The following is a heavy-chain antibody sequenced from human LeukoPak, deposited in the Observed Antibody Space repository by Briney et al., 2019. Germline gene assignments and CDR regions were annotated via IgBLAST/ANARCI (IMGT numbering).Heavy chain of an antibody. V-gene: IGHV1-2*06. D-gene: IGHD2-8*01. Sequence: ASVKVSCKASGYTFTDYYMHWVRQAPGQGLEWMGRINPNSGGTNYAQKFRGRVTMTRDTSISTAYMELSRLRSDDTAVYYCAREGVNTGVDYWGQGTLVTVSS. CDR2: INPNSGGT. CDR1: GYTFTDYY. CDR3: AREGVNTGVDY. J-gene: IGHJ4*02.